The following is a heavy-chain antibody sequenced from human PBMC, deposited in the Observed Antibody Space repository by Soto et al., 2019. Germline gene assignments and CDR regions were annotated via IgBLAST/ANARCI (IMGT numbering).Heavy chain of an antibody. Sequence: SVKVSCKASGGTFSSYAISWVRQAPGQGLEWMGGIIPIFGTANYAQKFQGRVTITADESTSTAYMELSSLRSEDTAVYYCARDHGVIEKVRGEDGYYGMDVWGQGTTVTVSS. D-gene: IGHD3-10*01. CDR3: ARDHGVIEKVRGEDGYYGMDV. CDR1: GGTFSSYA. V-gene: IGHV1-69*13. J-gene: IGHJ6*02. CDR2: IIPIFGTA.